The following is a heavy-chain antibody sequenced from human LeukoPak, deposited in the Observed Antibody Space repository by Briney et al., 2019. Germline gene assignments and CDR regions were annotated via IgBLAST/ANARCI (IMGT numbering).Heavy chain of an antibody. CDR2: IKLVGLAM. CDR3: ARGMSGSYDY. CDR1: GFPYTTYW. J-gene: IGHJ4*02. Sequence: GGSLTLSCAPSGFPYTTYWIPWVRQAPGRGLEWVAIIKLVGLAMLYVDTVKGRFPSSRDNAKNSLYLQMNSLRAEDTAIYYCARGMSGSYDYWGQGTLVTV. D-gene: IGHD1-26*01. V-gene: IGHV3-7*05.